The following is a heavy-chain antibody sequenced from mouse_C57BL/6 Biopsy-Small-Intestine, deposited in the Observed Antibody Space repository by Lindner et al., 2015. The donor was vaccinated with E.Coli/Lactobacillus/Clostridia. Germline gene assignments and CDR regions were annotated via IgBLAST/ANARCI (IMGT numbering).Heavy chain of an antibody. V-gene: IGHV1-42*01. J-gene: IGHJ1*03. CDR3: AGGTYYSNWYFDV. Sequence: VQLQESGPELVKPGASVKISCKASGYSFTGYYMNWVKQSPEKSLEWIGEINPSTGGTTYNQKFKAKATLTVDKSSSTAYMQLKSLTSEDSAVYYCAGGTYYSNWYFDVWGTGTTVTVSS. CDR1: GYSFTGYY. D-gene: IGHD2-12*01. CDR2: INPSTGGT.